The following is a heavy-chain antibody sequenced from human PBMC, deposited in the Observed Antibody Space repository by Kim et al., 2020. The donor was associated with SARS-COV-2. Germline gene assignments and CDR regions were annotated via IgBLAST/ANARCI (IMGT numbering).Heavy chain of an antibody. V-gene: IGHV6-1*01. J-gene: IGHJ4*02. D-gene: IGHD3-10*01. CDR3: ARVEYYGLAFDS. Sequence: DYAVPVKSRITINPDRSKNQFSLHLNSVTPEDTAVYYCARVEYYGLAFDSWGQGTLVTVSS.